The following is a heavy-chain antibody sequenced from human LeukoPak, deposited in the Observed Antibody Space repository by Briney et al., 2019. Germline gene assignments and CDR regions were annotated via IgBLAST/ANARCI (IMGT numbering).Heavy chain of an antibody. CDR1: GGSISSSNW. V-gene: IGHV4-4*02. Sequence: SETLSLTCAVSGGSISSSNWWSWVRQPPGKGLEWIREIYHSGSTNYNPSLKSRVTISVDKSKNQFSLKLSSVSAADTAVYYCARDYYGSGSTSDYWGQGTLVTVSS. J-gene: IGHJ4*02. CDR2: IYHSGST. D-gene: IGHD3-10*01. CDR3: ARDYYGSGSTSDY.